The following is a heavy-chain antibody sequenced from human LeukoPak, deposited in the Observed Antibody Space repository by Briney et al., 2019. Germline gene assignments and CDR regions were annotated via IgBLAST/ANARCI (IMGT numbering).Heavy chain of an antibody. V-gene: IGHV1-2*02. CDR1: GYTFTSYG. CDR3: ARDPTLYYYDSSGAEGDY. CDR2: INPNSGGT. D-gene: IGHD3-22*01. J-gene: IGHJ4*02. Sequence: ASVKVSCKASGYTFTSYGISWVRQAPGQGLEWMGWINPNSGGTNYAQKFQGRVTMTRDTSISTAYMELSRLRSDDTAVYYCARDPTLYYYDSSGAEGDYWGQGTLVTVSS.